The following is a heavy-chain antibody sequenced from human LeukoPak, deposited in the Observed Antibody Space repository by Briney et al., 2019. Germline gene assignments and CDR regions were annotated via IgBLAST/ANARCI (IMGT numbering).Heavy chain of an antibody. CDR3: AREGTVTPYNFDF. D-gene: IGHD4-17*01. CDR2: ITNSGNSK. CDR1: EFTFSSYS. V-gene: IGHV3-48*01. J-gene: IGHJ4*02. Sequence: GGSQRLSCAASEFTFSSYSMNWVRQAPGKGLEWVSYITNSGNSKSYADSVKGRFTISRDNTKNSLYLQMNGLRAGDTAVYYCAREGTVTPYNFDFWGQGTLVTVSP.